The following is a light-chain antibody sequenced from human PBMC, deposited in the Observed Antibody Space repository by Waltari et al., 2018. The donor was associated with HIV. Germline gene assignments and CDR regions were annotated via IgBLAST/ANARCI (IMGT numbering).Light chain of an antibody. V-gene: IGLV2-14*01. CDR3: SSYSITKNLL. Sequence: QSALTQPASVSGSPGQSITISCTATGGDIGVFESVSWYLQYPHMAPQLIIYGVTNRPLCVSFRLFGSKSGDTASLTISGLRTEDEAEYYCSSYSITKNLLFGGGTTLTVL. CDR2: GVT. CDR1: GGDIGVFES. J-gene: IGLJ2*01.